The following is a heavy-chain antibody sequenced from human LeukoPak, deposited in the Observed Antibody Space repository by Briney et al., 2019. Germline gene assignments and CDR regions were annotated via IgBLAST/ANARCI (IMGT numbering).Heavy chain of an antibody. Sequence: GGSLRLSCAASGFTFGSYGMHWVRQAPGKGLEWVAVRWYDGSNKYYADSVKGRFTISRDNSKNTLYLQMNSLRAEDTAVYYCARASYYYDSSGSYYFDYWGQGTLVTVSS. CDR3: ARASYYYDSSGSYYFDY. J-gene: IGHJ4*02. D-gene: IGHD3-22*01. V-gene: IGHV3-33*01. CDR1: GFTFGSYG. CDR2: RWYDGSNK.